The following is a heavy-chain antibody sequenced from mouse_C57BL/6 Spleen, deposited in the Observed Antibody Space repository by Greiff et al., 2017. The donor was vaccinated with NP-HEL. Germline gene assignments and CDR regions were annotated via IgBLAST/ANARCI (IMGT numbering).Heavy chain of an antibody. V-gene: IGHV1-18*01. CDR2: INPNNGGT. J-gene: IGHJ3*01. CDR3: ATAQATSFAY. D-gene: IGHD3-2*02. CDR1: GYTFTDYN. Sequence: VQLQQSGPELVKPGASVKIPCKASGYTFTDYNMDWVKQSHGKSLEWIGDINPNNGGTIYNQKFKGKATLTVDKSSSTAYMELRSLTSEDTAVYYCATAQATSFAYWGQGTLVTVSA.